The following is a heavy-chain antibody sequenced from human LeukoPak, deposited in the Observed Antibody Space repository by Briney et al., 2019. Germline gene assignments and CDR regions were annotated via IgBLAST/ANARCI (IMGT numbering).Heavy chain of an antibody. Sequence: GGSLRLSCAASGFAFSSYAMSWVCQAPRKGLEWVSGISGPGGNTYYADSVKGRFTISRDNSRNRLFLQMNSLRGDDTAVYFCAKDSRYSATRPTFDFWGQGTLVTVSS. D-gene: IGHD3-9*01. CDR3: AKDSRYSATRPTFDF. J-gene: IGHJ4*02. V-gene: IGHV3-23*01. CDR1: GFAFSSYA. CDR2: ISGPGGNT.